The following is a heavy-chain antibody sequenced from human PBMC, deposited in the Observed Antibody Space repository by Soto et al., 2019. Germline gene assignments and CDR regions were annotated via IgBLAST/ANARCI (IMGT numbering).Heavy chain of an antibody. J-gene: IGHJ6*02. CDR2: INPKSGGT. Sequence: ASVKVSCKASGYSFTDYHIHWVRQAPGQGLEWLGRINPKSGGTSTAQKFQGWVTMTTDTSISTASMELTRLTSDDTAIYYCARGDSTDCSNGVCSFFYNHDMDIWGQGTTVTVSS. D-gene: IGHD2-8*01. V-gene: IGHV1-2*04. CDR3: ARGDSTDCSNGVCSFFYNHDMDI. CDR1: GYSFTDYH.